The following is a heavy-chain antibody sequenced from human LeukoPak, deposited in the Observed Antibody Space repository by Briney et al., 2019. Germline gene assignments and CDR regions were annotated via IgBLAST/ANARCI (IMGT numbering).Heavy chain of an antibody. CDR2: IYYSGIT. Sequence: SETLSLTCTVSGGSISATGYFWGWIHQPPGKELEWIGSIYYSGITHYNPSLKSRVTISVDTSKNQFSLKLSSVTAADTAVYYCARVDLQNAFDIWGQGTVVTVSS. CDR1: GGSISATGYF. J-gene: IGHJ3*02. D-gene: IGHD3/OR15-3a*01. V-gene: IGHV4-39*07. CDR3: ARVDLQNAFDI.